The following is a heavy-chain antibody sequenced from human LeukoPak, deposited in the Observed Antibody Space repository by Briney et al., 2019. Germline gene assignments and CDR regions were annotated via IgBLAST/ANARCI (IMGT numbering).Heavy chain of an antibody. CDR2: IWYDGSNK. J-gene: IGHJ6*02. D-gene: IGHD3-9*01. CDR1: GFTFSSYG. V-gene: IGHV3-33*01. Sequence: GRSLRLSCAASGFTFSSYGMHWVRQAPGKGLEWVAVIWYDGSNKYYADSVKGRFTISRDNSKNTLYLQMNSLRAEDTAVYYCARDLRYFDPVLIYYYYGMDVWGQGTTVTVSS. CDR3: ARDLRYFDPVLIYYYYGMDV.